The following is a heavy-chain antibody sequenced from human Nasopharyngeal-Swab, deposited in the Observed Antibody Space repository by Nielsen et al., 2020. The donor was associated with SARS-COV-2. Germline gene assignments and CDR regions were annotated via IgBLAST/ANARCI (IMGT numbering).Heavy chain of an antibody. CDR2: VTGSGSST. CDR3: AKDGHILSAYYNPYNYYYYGMDV. V-gene: IGHV3-23*01. J-gene: IGHJ6*02. Sequence: GESLKISCAASGFTFSSYAMSWVRQAPGKGLEWVSSVTGSGSSTYQADSVKGRFTISRDNSKNTLYLQMNSLRAEDTAVYYCAKDGHILSAYYNPYNYYYYGMDVWGQGTAVTVSS. CDR1: GFTFSSYA. D-gene: IGHD3-9*01.